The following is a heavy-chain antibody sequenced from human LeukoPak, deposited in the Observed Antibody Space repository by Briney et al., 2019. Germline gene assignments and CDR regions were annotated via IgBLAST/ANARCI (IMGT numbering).Heavy chain of an antibody. CDR3: ARDREVGALAPDY. CDR1: GFTFSSYE. J-gene: IGHJ4*02. D-gene: IGHD1-26*01. V-gene: IGHV3-30*03. Sequence: GGSLRLSCAASGFTFSSYEMNWVRQAPGKGLEWVAVISYDGSNKYYADSVKGRFTISRDNSKNTLYLQMGSLRAEDMAVYYCARDREVGALAPDYWGQGTLVTVSS. CDR2: ISYDGSNK.